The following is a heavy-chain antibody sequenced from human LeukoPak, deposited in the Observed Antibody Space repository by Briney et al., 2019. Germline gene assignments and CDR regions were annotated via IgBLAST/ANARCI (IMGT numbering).Heavy chain of an antibody. CDR3: ARGKTCFDP. CDR2: IHYGGSI. J-gene: IGHJ5*02. V-gene: IGHV4-59*01. CDR1: GGSISSYS. Sequence: SETLSLTCTVSGGSISSYSWSWIRQPPGKGLEWIAYIHYGGSINYNPSLKSRVTISVDTSKNQFSLKLSSVTAADTAVYYCARGKTCFDPWGQGTLVTVSS.